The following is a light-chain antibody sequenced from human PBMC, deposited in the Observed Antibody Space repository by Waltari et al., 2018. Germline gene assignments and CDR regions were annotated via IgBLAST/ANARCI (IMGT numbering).Light chain of an antibody. Sequence: QSALTQPASVSGSPGQSITISCTGTSSDVGGYNLVSWYQQHPDKAPKLVIYGVTKRPSGVSDRFSGSKSGNTASLTISGLQAEDEADCYCYSYAGSANGVFGGGTTLTVL. CDR2: GVT. J-gene: IGLJ3*02. CDR3: YSYAGSANGV. V-gene: IGLV2-23*02. CDR1: SSDVGGYNL.